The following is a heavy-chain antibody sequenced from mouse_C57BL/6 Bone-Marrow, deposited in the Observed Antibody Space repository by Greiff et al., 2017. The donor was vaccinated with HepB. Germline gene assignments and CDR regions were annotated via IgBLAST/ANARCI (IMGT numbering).Heavy chain of an antibody. V-gene: IGHV1-52*01. D-gene: IGHD2-4*01. CDR2: IDPSDSET. CDR3: ARYYDYWYFDV. J-gene: IGHJ1*03. CDR1: GYTFTSYW. Sequence: QVQLKQPGAELVRPGSSVKLSCKASGYTFTSYWMHWVKQRPIQGLEWIGNIDPSDSETHYNQKFKDKATLTVDKSSSTAYMQLSSLTSEDSAVYYCARYYDYWYFDVWGTGTTVTVSS.